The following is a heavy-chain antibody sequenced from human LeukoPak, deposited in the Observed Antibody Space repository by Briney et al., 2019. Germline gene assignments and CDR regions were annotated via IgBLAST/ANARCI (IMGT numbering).Heavy chain of an antibody. CDR1: GFTFSSYA. D-gene: IGHD3-16*01. J-gene: IGHJ4*02. CDR2: ISYDGSNK. CDR3: ARDGRAGGYFDY. V-gene: IGHV3-30-3*01. Sequence: EPGGSLRLSCAASGFTFSSYAMHWVRRAPGKGLEWVAVISYDGSNKYYADPVKGRFTISRDNSKNTLYLQMNSLRAEDTAVYYCARDGRAGGYFDYWGQGTLVTVSS.